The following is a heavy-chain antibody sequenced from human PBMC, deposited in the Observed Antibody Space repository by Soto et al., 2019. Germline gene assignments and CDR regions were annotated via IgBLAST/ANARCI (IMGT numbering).Heavy chain of an antibody. J-gene: IGHJ4*02. CDR3: ARGGASYYDFWSGYYEIDY. Sequence: SETLSLTCTVSGGSISSGDYYWSWIRQPPGKGLEWIGYIYYSGSTYYNPSLKSRVTTSVDTSKNQFSLKLSSVTAADTAVYYCARGGASYYDFWSGYYEIDYWGQGTLVTVSS. D-gene: IGHD3-3*01. CDR2: IYYSGST. V-gene: IGHV4-30-4*01. CDR1: GGSISSGDYY.